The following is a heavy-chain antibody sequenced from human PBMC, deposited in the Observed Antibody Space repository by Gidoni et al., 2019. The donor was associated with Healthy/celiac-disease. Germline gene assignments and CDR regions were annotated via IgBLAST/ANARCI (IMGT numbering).Heavy chain of an antibody. V-gene: IGHV3-66*01. CDR3: ARGPNYYASSGYSP. CDR2: IYSGGST. Sequence: EVQLVESGGGLVQPGGSLRLSCAASGFTVSSNYMSWVRQAPGKGLEWFSVIYSGGSTYYADSVKGRFTISRDNSKNTLYLQMNSLRAEDTAVYYCARGPNYYASSGYSPWGQGTLVTVSS. J-gene: IGHJ4*02. CDR1: GFTVSSNY. D-gene: IGHD3-22*01.